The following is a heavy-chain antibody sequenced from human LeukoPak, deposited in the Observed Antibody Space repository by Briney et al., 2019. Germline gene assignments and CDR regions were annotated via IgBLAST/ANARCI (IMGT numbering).Heavy chain of an antibody. CDR3: AKGRGYNFGPDD. Sequence: GGSLRLSCAASGFTFSSLAMSWVRQAPGKGLEWVSAISGSGGSTYYADSVKGRFTISRDNSKNTLYLQMNSLRAGDTAVYYCAKGRGYNFGPDDWGQGTLVTVSS. CDR1: GFTFSSLA. CDR2: ISGSGGST. J-gene: IGHJ4*02. V-gene: IGHV3-23*01. D-gene: IGHD5-18*01.